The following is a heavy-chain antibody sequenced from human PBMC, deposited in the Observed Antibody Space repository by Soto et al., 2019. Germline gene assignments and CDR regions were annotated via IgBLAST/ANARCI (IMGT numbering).Heavy chain of an antibody. CDR3: AIVLRGSYVY. CDR2: INHSGST. Sequence: QVQLQQWGAGLLKPSETLSLTCAVYGGSFSGYYWSWIRQPPGKGLEWIGEINHSGSTNYNPSLKSRVPISVDTSKNWFSLKLSSVTAADTAVYYCAIVLRGSYVYWGQGTLVTVSS. D-gene: IGHD1-26*01. V-gene: IGHV4-34*01. CDR1: GGSFSGYY. J-gene: IGHJ4*02.